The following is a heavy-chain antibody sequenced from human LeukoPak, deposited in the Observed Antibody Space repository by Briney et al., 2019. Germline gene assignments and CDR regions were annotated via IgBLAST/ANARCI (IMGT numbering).Heavy chain of an antibody. CDR1: GGSFSGYY. Sequence: SETLSLTCAVYGGSFSGYYWSWIRQPPGKGLEWIGEINHSGSTNYNPSLKSRVTISVDTSKNQFSLKLSSVTAADTAVYYCARGWYSSSWYLDYWGQGTLVTVSS. J-gene: IGHJ4*02. CDR2: INHSGST. V-gene: IGHV4-34*01. CDR3: ARGWYSSSWYLDY. D-gene: IGHD6-13*01.